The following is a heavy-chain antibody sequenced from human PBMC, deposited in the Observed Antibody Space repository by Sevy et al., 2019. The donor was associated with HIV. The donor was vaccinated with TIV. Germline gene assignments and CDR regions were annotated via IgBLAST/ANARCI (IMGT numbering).Heavy chain of an antibody. V-gene: IGHV3-23*01. CDR3: AKDRGSSGWLGDY. Sequence: GGSLRLSCAASGFTFSSYAMSWVRQAPGKGPEWVSAISGSGGSTYYADSVKGRFTISRDNSKNTLYLQMNSLRAEDTAVYYCAKDRGSSGWLGDYWGQGTLVTVSS. D-gene: IGHD6-19*01. CDR2: ISGSGGST. CDR1: GFTFSSYA. J-gene: IGHJ4*02.